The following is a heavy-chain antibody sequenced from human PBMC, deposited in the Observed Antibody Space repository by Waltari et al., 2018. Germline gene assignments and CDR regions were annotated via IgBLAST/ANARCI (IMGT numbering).Heavy chain of an antibody. Sequence: EVQLVESGGGLVQPGRSLRLSCTASGFTFGDYAMSWVRQAPGKGLEWVGFIRSKAYGWTTEYAASVKGRFTIARDDSKSIAYLQMNSLKTEDTAVYYCTRVYHQYSSGWYFDYWGQGTLVTVSS. J-gene: IGHJ4*02. CDR1: GFTFGDYA. D-gene: IGHD6-19*01. V-gene: IGHV3-49*04. CDR2: IRSKAYGWTT. CDR3: TRVYHQYSSGWYFDY.